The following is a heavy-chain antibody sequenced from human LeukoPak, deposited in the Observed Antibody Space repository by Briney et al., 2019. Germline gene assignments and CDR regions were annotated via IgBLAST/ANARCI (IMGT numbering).Heavy chain of an antibody. CDR3: ARDPALEMATTPGAFDI. CDR2: INPSGGST. D-gene: IGHD5-24*01. Sequence: ASVKVSCKASGYTFTSYYMHWVRQAPGQGLEWMGIINPSGGSTSYAQKFQGRVTMTRDTSTSTVYMELSSLRSEDTAVYYCARDPALEMATTPGAFDIWGQGTMVTVSS. J-gene: IGHJ3*02. CDR1: GYTFTSYY. V-gene: IGHV1-46*01.